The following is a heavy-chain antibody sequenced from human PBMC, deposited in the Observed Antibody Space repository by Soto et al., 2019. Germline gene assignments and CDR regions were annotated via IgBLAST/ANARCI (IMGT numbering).Heavy chain of an antibody. J-gene: IGHJ6*02. CDR1: GYTFTSYY. V-gene: IGHV1-46*01. Sequence: GASVKVSCKASGYTFTSYYIHWVRQAPGQGLEWMGIINPNSGSASYAQKLQGRATMTTDTSTSTAYMEVRSLTSDDTAVYYCARRAGDLMDVWGQGTTVTVSS. CDR3: ARRAGDLMDV. CDR2: INPNSGSA. D-gene: IGHD6-19*01.